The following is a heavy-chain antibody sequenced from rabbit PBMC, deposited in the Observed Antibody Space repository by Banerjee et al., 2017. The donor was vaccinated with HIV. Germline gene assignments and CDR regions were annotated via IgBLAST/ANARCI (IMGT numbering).Heavy chain of an antibody. D-gene: IGHD4-1*01. V-gene: IGHV1S40*01. Sequence: QSLEESGGDLVKPGASLTLTCTASGFDLSSYYYMCWVRQAPGKGLEWIACIYIGSSDNTYYASWAKGPFTISKTSSTTVTLQMTSLTAADTATYFCARDLAGVIGWNFNLWGPGTLVTVS. CDR2: IYIGSSDNT. J-gene: IGHJ4*01. CDR3: ARDLAGVIGWNFNL. CDR1: GFDLSSYYY.